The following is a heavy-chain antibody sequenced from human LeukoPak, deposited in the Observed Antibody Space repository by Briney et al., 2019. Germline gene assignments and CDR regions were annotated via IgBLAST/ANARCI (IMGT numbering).Heavy chain of an antibody. V-gene: IGHV3-33*06. D-gene: IGHD3-3*01. Sequence: PGRSLRLSCAASGFTFSSYGMHWVRQAPGKGLEWVAVIWYDGSNKYYADSVKGRFTISRDNSKNTLYLQMNSLRAEDTAVYYCAKEDGDDFWSGYYPSFDYWGQGTLVTVSS. CDR1: GFTFSSYG. CDR2: IWYDGSNK. J-gene: IGHJ4*02. CDR3: AKEDGDDFWSGYYPSFDY.